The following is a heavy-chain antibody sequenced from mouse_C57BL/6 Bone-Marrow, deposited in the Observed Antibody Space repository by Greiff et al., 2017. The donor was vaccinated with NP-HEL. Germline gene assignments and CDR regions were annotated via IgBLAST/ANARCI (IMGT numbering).Heavy chain of an antibody. J-gene: IGHJ4*01. Sequence: EVKLVESGPVLVKPGASVKMSCKASGYTFTDYYMNWVKQSHGKSLEWIGVINPYNGGTSYNQKFKGKATLTVDQSSSTAYMELNSLTSEDSAVYYCASPYYYGSSYDYAMDYWGQGTSVTVSS. CDR2: INPYNGGT. CDR1: GYTFTDYY. CDR3: ASPYYYGSSYDYAMDY. D-gene: IGHD1-1*01. V-gene: IGHV1-19*01.